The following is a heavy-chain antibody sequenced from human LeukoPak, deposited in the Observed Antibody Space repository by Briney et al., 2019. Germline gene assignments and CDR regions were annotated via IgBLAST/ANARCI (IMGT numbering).Heavy chain of an antibody. CDR2: IYSGGST. CDR1: GFTVSSNY. V-gene: IGHV3-66*01. CDR3: ARVSWAYDSSGYPDY. Sequence: GGSLRLSCAASGFTVSSNYMSWVRQAPGKGLEWVSVIYSGGSTYYADSVKGRFTISRDNSKNTLYLQMNSLRAEDTAVYYCARVSWAYDSSGYPDYWGQGTLVTVSS. J-gene: IGHJ4*02. D-gene: IGHD3-22*01.